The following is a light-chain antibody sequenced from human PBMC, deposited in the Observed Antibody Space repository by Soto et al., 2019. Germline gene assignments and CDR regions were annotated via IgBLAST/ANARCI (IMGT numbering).Light chain of an antibody. J-gene: IGKJ1*01. Sequence: EIVMTQSPATLSVSPGERVTLSCRAGQSVSTNVAWYQQKPGQAPRLILHGASTRATGIPARFSGSGSGTEFTLTISSLQSKDFAVYYCQQYNNWSPWTFGQGTKGEIK. CDR1: QSVSTN. CDR3: QQYNNWSPWT. V-gene: IGKV3-15*01. CDR2: GAS.